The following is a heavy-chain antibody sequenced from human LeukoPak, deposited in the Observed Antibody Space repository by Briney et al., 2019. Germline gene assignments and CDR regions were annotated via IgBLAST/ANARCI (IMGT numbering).Heavy chain of an antibody. CDR3: ASLKYYYDSSGHHYGYFQH. Sequence: SETLSLTCTVSGGSISSGGYYWSWIRQPPGKGLEWIADVFYSGSTNYNPSLKSRVTISVDTSKNQFSLRLRSVTAADTAVYYCASLKYYYDSSGHHYGYFQHWGQGTLATVSS. J-gene: IGHJ1*01. V-gene: IGHV4-61*08. CDR2: VFYSGST. D-gene: IGHD3-22*01. CDR1: GGSISSGGYY.